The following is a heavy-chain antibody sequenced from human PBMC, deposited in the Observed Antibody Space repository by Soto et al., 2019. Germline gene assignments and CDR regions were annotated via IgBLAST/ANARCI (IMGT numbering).Heavy chain of an antibody. D-gene: IGHD2-15*01. J-gene: IGHJ4*02. CDR2: ISYDGSNK. CDR3: AKGSAGVAPRHYFDY. Sequence: QVQLVESGGGVVQPGRSLRLSCAASGFTFSSYGMHWVRQAPGKGLEWVAVISYDGSNKYYADSVKGRFTISRDNSKNTMYLQMNSLRAEDTAVYYYAKGSAGVAPRHYFDYWGQGTLVTVSS. CDR1: GFTFSSYG. V-gene: IGHV3-30*18.